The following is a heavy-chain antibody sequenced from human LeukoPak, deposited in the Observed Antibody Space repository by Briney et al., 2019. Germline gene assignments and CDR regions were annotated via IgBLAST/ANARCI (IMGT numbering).Heavy chain of an antibody. CDR2: IIPILGIA. CDR1: GGTFSSYT. V-gene: IGHV1-69*02. J-gene: IGHJ5*02. Sequence: SVKVSCKASGGTFSSYTISWVRQAPGQGLEWMGRIIPILGIANYAQKFQGRVTITADKSTSTAYMELSSLRSEDTAVYYCARGRSGSNWFDPWGQGTLVTVSS. CDR3: ARGRSGSNWFDP. D-gene: IGHD1-26*01.